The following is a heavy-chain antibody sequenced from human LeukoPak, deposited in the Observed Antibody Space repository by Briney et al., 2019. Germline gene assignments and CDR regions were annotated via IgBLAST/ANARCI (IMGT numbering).Heavy chain of an antibody. D-gene: IGHD3-3*01. J-gene: IGHJ5*02. CDR2: ISGSGGST. CDR3: AKDSRITIFGVVTHLKYNWFDP. CDR1: GFTFSSYA. Sequence: GGSLRLSCAASGFTFSSYAMSWVRQAPGKGLEWVSAISGSGGSTYYADSVKGRFTISRDNSKNTLYLRMNSLRAEDTAVYYCAKDSRITIFGVVTHLKYNWFDPWGQGTLVTVSS. V-gene: IGHV3-23*01.